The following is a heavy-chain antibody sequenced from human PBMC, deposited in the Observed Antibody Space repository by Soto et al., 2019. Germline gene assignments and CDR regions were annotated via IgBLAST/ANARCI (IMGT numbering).Heavy chain of an antibody. CDR1: GGSISSYY. CDR2: IYYSGST. CDR3: ARGIETCSSTSCFFPY. Sequence: QVQLQESGPGLVKPSETLSLTCSVSGGSISSYYWTWIRQPPGKGLEWIGYIYYSGSTNYNPPLKRRVTRSVDTSKNQFSLQLSSVTAADTAVYYCARGIETCSSTSCFFPYWGLGTLVTVSS. D-gene: IGHD2-2*01. V-gene: IGHV4-59*01. J-gene: IGHJ4*02.